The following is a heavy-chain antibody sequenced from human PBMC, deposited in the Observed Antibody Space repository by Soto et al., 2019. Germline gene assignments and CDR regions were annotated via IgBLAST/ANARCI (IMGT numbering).Heavy chain of an antibody. CDR3: ASRGVNWYFDL. CDR2: IYYSGST. J-gene: IGHJ2*01. Sequence: SETLSLTCTVSGDSISSDGNYWSWIRQHPGKGLEWIGYIYYSGSTYYNPSLKSRVTISVDTSKNQFSLKLNSVTAADTAVYYCASRGVNWYFDLWGRGTLVTVSS. CDR1: GDSISSDGNY. V-gene: IGHV4-31*03. D-gene: IGHD2-8*01.